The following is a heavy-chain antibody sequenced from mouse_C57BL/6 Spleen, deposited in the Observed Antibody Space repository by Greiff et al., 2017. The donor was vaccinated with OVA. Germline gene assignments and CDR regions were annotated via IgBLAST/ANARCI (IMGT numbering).Heavy chain of an antibody. CDR3: ERCITTVVATDAMDY. Sequence: EVQGVESGPELVKPGASVKIPCKASGYTFTDYNMDWVKQSHGKSLEWIGDINPNTGGTNYNQKFKGKATLTVDKSSSTAYMELRSLTSEDTAVYYGERCITTVVATDAMDYWGQGTSVTVSS. CDR1: GYTFTDYN. J-gene: IGHJ4*01. CDR2: INPNTGGT. D-gene: IGHD1-1*01. V-gene: IGHV1-18*01.